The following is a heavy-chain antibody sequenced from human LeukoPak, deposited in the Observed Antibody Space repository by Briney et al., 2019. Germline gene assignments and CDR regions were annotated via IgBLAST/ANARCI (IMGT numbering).Heavy chain of an antibody. CDR3: AKGTANWGSYYMDV. CDR1: GVTFRKHY. J-gene: IGHJ6*03. D-gene: IGHD7-27*01. CDR2: IGASGSTR. V-gene: IGHV3-11*01. Sequence: PGGSLRLSCAASGVTFRKHYMSWIRQAPGRGPEWVAYIGASGSTRYYRDSVNGRFTISRDNAKNSLHLQMNSLRAEDTAVYYCAKGTANWGSYYMDVWGKGTTVTVSS.